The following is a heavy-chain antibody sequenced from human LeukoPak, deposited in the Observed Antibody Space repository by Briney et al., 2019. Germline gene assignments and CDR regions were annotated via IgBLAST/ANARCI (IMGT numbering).Heavy chain of an antibody. CDR3: AKGSSYCSSTSCYVRNYFDY. CDR2: ISGSGGST. V-gene: IGHV3-23*01. Sequence: GGSLRLSCAASGFTFSSYAMSWVRQAPGKGLEWVSAISGSGGSTYYADSVKGRFTISRDNSKNTLYLQMNSLRAEDTAVYYCAKGSSYCSSTSCYVRNYFDYWGQGTLVTVSP. CDR1: GFTFSSYA. D-gene: IGHD2-2*01. J-gene: IGHJ4*02.